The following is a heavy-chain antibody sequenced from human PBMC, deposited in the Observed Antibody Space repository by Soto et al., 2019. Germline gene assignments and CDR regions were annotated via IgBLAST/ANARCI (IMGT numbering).Heavy chain of an antibody. CDR3: ARGRGYSYGPYYFDY. Sequence: QVQLQESGPGLVKPSQTLSLTCTVSGGSISSGGYYWSWFRPLPGQGLEWIGDIYYSGTTYHNPSLRSRLTISGDASKNQFSLKLSSVTAADTALYYCARGRGYSYGPYYFDYWGQGTLVTVSS. D-gene: IGHD5-18*01. V-gene: IGHV4-31*03. CDR2: IYYSGTT. CDR1: GGSISSGGYY. J-gene: IGHJ4*02.